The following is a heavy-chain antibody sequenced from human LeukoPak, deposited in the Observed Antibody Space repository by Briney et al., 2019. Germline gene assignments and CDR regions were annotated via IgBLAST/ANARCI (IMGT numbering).Heavy chain of an antibody. CDR2: INHSGST. V-gene: IGHV4-34*01. J-gene: IGHJ6*02. D-gene: IGHD3-22*01. Sequence: PSETLSLTCAVYGGSFSGYYWSWIRQPPGKGLEWIGEINHSGSTNYNPSLKSRVTISVDTSKNQFSLKLSSVTAADTAVYYCARVPTYYYDSSGYFNWDYYYYYGMDVWGQGTTVTVSS. CDR3: ARVPTYYYDSSGYFNWDYYYYYGMDV. CDR1: GGSFSGYY.